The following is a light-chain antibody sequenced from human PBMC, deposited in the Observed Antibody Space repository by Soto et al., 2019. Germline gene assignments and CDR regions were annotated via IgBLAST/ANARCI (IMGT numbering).Light chain of an antibody. CDR2: LGC. Sequence: DIVMTQSPLSLPVTPGEAASISCRSSQSVLNSDGYNRMDWYLQKPGRSPQLLIYLGCNRASGVADKISGRRSGTDLTLTISRVEAEDVGVYYCMQALQTPWTFGQGTKVEIK. J-gene: IGKJ1*01. V-gene: IGKV2-28*01. CDR3: MQALQTPWT. CDR1: QSVLNSDGYNR.